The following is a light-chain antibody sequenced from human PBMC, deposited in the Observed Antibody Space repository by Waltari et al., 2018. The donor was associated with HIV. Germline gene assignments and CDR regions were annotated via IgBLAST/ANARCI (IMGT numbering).Light chain of an antibody. V-gene: IGLV3-21*04. CDR1: NIGSRS. J-gene: IGLJ1*01. CDR2: YGS. Sequence: SYVLTQPPSVSVAPGKTARITCGVNNIGSRSVHWYQQKPGQAPVLVMYYGSDRPSGIPERFSGSNSGNTATLTISRIEAGDEADYFCQVWDSSSDHHVFGTGTKVTVL. CDR3: QVWDSSSDHHV.